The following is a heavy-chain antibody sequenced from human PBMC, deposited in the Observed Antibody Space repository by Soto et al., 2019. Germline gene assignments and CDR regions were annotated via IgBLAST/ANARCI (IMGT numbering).Heavy chain of an antibody. Sequence: GGSLRLSCTASGFTFGDYAMSWFRQAPGKGLEWVGFIRSKAYGGTTEYATHGKGRFTISRDDSKSIAYLQMNSLKTEDTAVYYCTRVWGIVGATRYYYYGMDVWGQGTTVTVSS. CDR3: TRVWGIVGATRYYYYGMDV. CDR1: GFTFGDYA. D-gene: IGHD1-26*01. V-gene: IGHV3-49*03. CDR2: IRSKAYGGTT. J-gene: IGHJ6*02.